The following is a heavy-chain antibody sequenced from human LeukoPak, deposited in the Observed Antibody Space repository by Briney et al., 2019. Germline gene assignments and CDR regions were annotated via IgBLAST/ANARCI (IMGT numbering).Heavy chain of an antibody. V-gene: IGHV3-21*04. CDR2: ISPTSAYI. CDR1: GFTFRSYT. CDR3: AKDIDSEGLGYDSSGYYFYYFDY. Sequence: GGSLRLSCAASGFTFRSYTMTWVRQAPGKGLEWVSSISPTSAYIYYQDSVKGRFTTSRDNGKNSLYLQMNSLRAEDTALYYCAKDIDSEGLGYDSSGYYFYYFDYWGQGTLVTVSS. J-gene: IGHJ4*02. D-gene: IGHD3-22*01.